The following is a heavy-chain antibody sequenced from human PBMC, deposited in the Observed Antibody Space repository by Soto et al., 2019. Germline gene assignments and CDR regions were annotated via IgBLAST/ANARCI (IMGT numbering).Heavy chain of an antibody. Sequence: PGQSLKISCNGSGYSFTNYWIGRVRQMPGKGLEWMGIIYPGDSDTRYSPSFQGQVTISADKSISTAYLQWSSLKASDTAMYYCASQVGSYDSSGYYYTDAFDIWGQGTMVTVSS. CDR3: ASQVGSYDSSGYYYTDAFDI. D-gene: IGHD3-22*01. V-gene: IGHV5-51*01. CDR2: IYPGDSDT. CDR1: GYSFTNYW. J-gene: IGHJ3*02.